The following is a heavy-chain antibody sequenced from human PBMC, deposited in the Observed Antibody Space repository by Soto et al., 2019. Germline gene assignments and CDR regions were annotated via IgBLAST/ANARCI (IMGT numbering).Heavy chain of an antibody. CDR2: INAGNGNT. J-gene: IGHJ4*02. CDR1: GYTFTSYA. CDR3: ARRIVVVTALDY. D-gene: IGHD2-21*02. V-gene: IGHV1-3*05. Sequence: QVQLVQSGAEEKKPGASVKVSCKASGYTFTSYAMHWVRQAPGQRLEWMGWINAGNGNTKYSQKFQGRVTITRDTSASPAYMELSSLRSEDTAVYYCARRIVVVTALDYWVQGTLVTVSS.